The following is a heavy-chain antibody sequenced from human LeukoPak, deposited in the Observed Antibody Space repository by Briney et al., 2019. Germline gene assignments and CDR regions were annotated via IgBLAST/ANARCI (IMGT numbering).Heavy chain of an antibody. CDR2: IDPSDSYS. Sequence: GESLKISCKGSGYIFTSYWIGWVRQMPGKGLEWMGRIDPSDSYSNYSPSFQGHVTISTDKSISTAYLQWSSLKASDTAMYYCVRHAYGSGSYSNFDYWGQGTLVTVSS. J-gene: IGHJ4*02. CDR1: GYIFTSYW. V-gene: IGHV5-10-1*01. D-gene: IGHD3-10*01. CDR3: VRHAYGSGSYSNFDY.